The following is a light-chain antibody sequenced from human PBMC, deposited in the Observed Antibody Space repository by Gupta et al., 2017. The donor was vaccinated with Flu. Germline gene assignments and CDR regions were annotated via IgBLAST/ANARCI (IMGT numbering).Light chain of an antibody. V-gene: IGKV1-9*01. Sequence: PSLLSTSVGDRVTITCRASQEISRYLAWYQQHPGKAPKLLIYAASRVHSGVPSRFSGSGSGTDFTLTISGRQPEDFATYYCQQRNNSPSTFGQGTXLEIK. CDR2: AAS. CDR3: QQRNNSPST. CDR1: QEISRY. J-gene: IGKJ2*02.